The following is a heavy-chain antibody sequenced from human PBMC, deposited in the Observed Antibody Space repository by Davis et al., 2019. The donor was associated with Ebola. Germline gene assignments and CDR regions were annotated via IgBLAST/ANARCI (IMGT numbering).Heavy chain of an antibody. Sequence: MPSETLSLTCAAYGGSFSGYYWSWIRQPPGKGLEWIGEINHSGSTNYNPSLKSRVTISVDTSKNQFSLKLSSVTAADTAVYYCARARVPRITIFGVVIAANAFDIWGQGTMVTVSS. D-gene: IGHD3-3*01. CDR1: GGSFSGYY. V-gene: IGHV4-34*01. J-gene: IGHJ3*02. CDR2: INHSGST. CDR3: ARARVPRITIFGVVIAANAFDI.